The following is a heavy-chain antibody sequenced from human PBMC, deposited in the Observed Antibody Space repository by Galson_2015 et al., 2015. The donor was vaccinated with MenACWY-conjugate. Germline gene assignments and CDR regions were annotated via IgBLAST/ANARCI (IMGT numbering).Heavy chain of an antibody. V-gene: IGHV1-69*04. CDR2: IIPILGIA. D-gene: IGHD2-2*01. Sequence: VKVSCKASGGTFSRYAISWVRQAPRQGLEWMGRIIPILGIANYAQKFQGRVTITADKSTSTAYMELSSLRSEDTAVYYCASLYCSSTSCYLRYGMDVWGQGTTVTVSS. CDR3: ASLYCSSTSCYLRYGMDV. CDR1: GGTFSRYA. J-gene: IGHJ6*02.